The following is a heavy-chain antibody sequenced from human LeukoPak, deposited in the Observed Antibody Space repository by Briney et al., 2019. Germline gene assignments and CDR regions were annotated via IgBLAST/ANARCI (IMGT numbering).Heavy chain of an antibody. J-gene: IGHJ5*02. CDR3: ARVGANGFVVVPAAIGWFDP. V-gene: IGHV4-59*01. D-gene: IGHD2-2*02. CDR2: NYYSGST. Sequence: PSETLSLTCTVSGGSISSYYWSWIRQPPGKGLEWIGYNYYSGSTNYNPSLKSRVTISVDTSKNQFSLKLSSVTAADTAVYYCARVGANGFVVVPAAIGWFDPWGQGTLVTVSS. CDR1: GGSISSYY.